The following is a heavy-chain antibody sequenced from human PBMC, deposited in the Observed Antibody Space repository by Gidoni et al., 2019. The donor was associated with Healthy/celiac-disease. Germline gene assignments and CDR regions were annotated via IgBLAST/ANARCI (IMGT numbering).Heavy chain of an antibody. V-gene: IGHV1-18*01. CDR2: ISAYNGNT. CDR1: GYTFTSYG. D-gene: IGHD3-22*01. CDR3: ARCYYDGGDFDY. J-gene: IGHJ4*02. Sequence: QVQLVQSGAEVKKPGASVQVSSKYSGYTFTSYGISWVRQAPGQGLEWMGWISAYNGNTNYAQKLQARVTMTTDTYTSKAYMELRSLRSDDTAVYYCARCYYDGGDFDYWGQGTLVTVSS.